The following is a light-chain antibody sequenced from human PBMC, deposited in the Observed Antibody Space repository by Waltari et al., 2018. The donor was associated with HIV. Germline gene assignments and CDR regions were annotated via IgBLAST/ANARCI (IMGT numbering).Light chain of an antibody. CDR2: SAS. V-gene: IGKV1-NL1*01. Sequence: DIQMTQSPSSLSASVGDRVTITCRASQGISKSLAWYQQTPGKAPEVLLYSASRLESGVPSRFSGNGSGTDFTLTISSLQPEDFATFYCQQYYRIPWTFGKGTKVEIK. CDR3: QQYYRIPWT. J-gene: IGKJ1*01. CDR1: QGISKS.